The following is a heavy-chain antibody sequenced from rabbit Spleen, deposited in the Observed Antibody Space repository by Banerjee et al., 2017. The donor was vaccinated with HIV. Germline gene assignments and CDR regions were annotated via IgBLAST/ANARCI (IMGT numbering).Heavy chain of an antibody. V-gene: IGHV1S40*01. CDR2: IDAGSSGFT. Sequence: QSLEESGGDLVKPGASLTLTCTASGFSFRSSYYMCWVRQAPGKGLEWIACIDAGSSGFTYFATWAKGRFTISKTSSTTVTLQMTSLTAADTATYFCARGSAAMAMVITGFYLTLWGPGTLVTVS. J-gene: IGHJ4*01. D-gene: IGHD2-1*01. CDR3: ARGSAAMAMVITGFYLTL. CDR1: GFSFRSSYY.